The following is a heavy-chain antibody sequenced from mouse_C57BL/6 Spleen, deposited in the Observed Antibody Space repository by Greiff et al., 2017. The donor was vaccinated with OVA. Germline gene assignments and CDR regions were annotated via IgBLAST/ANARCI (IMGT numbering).Heavy chain of an antibody. CDR3: ARVEIYYDYDGGYFDV. CDR2: ILPGSGST. V-gene: IGHV1-9*01. D-gene: IGHD2-4*01. J-gene: IGHJ1*03. CDR1: GYTFTGYW. Sequence: QVQLQQSGAELMKPGASVKLSCKATGYTFTGYWIEWVKQRPGHGLEWIGEILPGSGSTNYNEKFKGKATFTADKSSNTAYMQLSSLTTEDAAIYYCARVEIYYDYDGGYFDVWGTGTTVTVSS.